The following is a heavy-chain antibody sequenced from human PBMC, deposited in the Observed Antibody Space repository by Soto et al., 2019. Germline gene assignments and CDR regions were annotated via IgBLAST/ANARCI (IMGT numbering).Heavy chain of an antibody. V-gene: IGHV3-11*01. Sequence: GGSLRLSCAASGFTFSDYYMSWIRQAPGKGLEWVSYISSSGSTIYYADSVKGRFTISRENAKNSLYLQMNSLRAEDTAVYYWAREYLRVGDFWSVGLENAFDIWGQGTMVTVSS. D-gene: IGHD3-3*01. CDR2: ISSSGSTI. CDR3: AREYLRVGDFWSVGLENAFDI. CDR1: GFTFSDYY. J-gene: IGHJ3*02.